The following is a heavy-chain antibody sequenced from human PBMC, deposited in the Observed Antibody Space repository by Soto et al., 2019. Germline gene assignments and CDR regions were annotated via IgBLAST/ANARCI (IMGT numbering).Heavy chain of an antibody. D-gene: IGHD1-26*01. CDR2: INAGNGNT. Sequence: PSMNVSCKASGYTFTSYAMNWVRQAPGQRLEWMGWINAGNGNTKYSQKFQGRVTITRDTSASTAYMELSSLRSEDTAVYYCARAGGSYDDAFDIWGQGKMVTV. CDR1: GYTFTSYA. V-gene: IGHV1-3*01. J-gene: IGHJ3*02. CDR3: ARAGGSYDDAFDI.